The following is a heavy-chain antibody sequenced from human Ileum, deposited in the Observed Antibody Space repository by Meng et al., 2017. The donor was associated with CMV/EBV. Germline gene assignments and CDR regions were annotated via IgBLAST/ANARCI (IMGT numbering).Heavy chain of an antibody. CDR2: IYHSGST. CDR1: GSISSSDW. D-gene: IGHD2-2*01. V-gene: IGHV4-4*02. J-gene: IGHJ5*02. Sequence: GSISSSDWWSWVRQPPGKGLEWIGEIYHSGSTNYNPSLKNRVTISVDKSKNQFSLKLSSVTAADTAVYYCAREHIVVVPAASNWFDPWGQGTLVTVSS. CDR3: AREHIVVVPAASNWFDP.